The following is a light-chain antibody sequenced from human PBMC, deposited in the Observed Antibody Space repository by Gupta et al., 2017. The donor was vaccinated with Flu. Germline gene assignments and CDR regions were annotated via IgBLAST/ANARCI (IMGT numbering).Light chain of an antibody. CDR1: QSVGTW. CDR2: TAS. Sequence: DIQMTQSPSTLSASVGDRATVTCRASQSVGTWLAWYQQTPGKAPKLLIYTASSLESGVSSRFSGSGSGTVFTLTISRLQPADFATYYCQQYKSFPYTFGQGTQLEMK. CDR3: QQYKSFPYT. J-gene: IGKJ2*01. V-gene: IGKV1-5*03.